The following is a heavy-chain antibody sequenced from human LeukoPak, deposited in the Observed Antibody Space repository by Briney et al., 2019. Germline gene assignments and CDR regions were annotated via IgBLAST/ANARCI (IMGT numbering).Heavy chain of an antibody. CDR2: INPSGGST. D-gene: IGHD3-10*01. CDR3: ARGPSITMVRGGQWYYYMDV. Sequence: ASVKVSCKASGYTFSKYSINWVRQAPGQGREWMGLINPSGGSTNYAQKFQGRVTMTRDTSTSTVYMELSSLRSEDTAVYYCARGPSITMVRGGQWYYYMDVWGKGTTVTISS. V-gene: IGHV1-46*01. J-gene: IGHJ6*03. CDR1: GYTFSKYS.